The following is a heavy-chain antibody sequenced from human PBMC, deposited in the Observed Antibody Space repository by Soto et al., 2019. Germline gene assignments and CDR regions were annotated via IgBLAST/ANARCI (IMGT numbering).Heavy chain of an antibody. Sequence: QVQLVQSGAEVKKPGASVKVSCKASGYTFTSYDINWVRQATGQGLEWMGWMNPNSGNTGYAQKFQGRVTMTRNTSISTAYMEPSSLRSEGTAVYYCARWPDGYYYYGMDVWGQGTTVTVSS. J-gene: IGHJ6*02. CDR2: MNPNSGNT. CDR3: ARWPDGYYYYGMDV. CDR1: GYTFTSYD. V-gene: IGHV1-8*01.